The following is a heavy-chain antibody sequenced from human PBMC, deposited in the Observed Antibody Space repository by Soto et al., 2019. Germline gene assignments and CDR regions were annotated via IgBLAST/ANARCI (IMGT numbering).Heavy chain of an antibody. V-gene: IGHV4-39*01. CDR1: GGSISSSSYY. J-gene: IGHJ4*02. Sequence: SETLSLTCTVSGGSISSSSYYWGWIRQPPGKGLEWIGSIYYSGSTYYNPSLKNRVTISVDTSKNQFSLKLSSVTAADTAVYYCARRKWRIAVAGMDSFDYWGQGTLVTVSS. CDR2: IYYSGST. D-gene: IGHD6-19*01. CDR3: ARRKWRIAVAGMDSFDY.